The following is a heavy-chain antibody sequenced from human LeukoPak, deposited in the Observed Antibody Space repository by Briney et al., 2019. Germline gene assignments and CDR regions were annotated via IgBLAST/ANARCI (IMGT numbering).Heavy chain of an antibody. CDR2: INHSGRT. Sequence: PSETLPLTCAVYVGSFSDYYWRWIRQSPGKGVGWNGEINHSGRTDYNPSPKSRATISVDTSKKQFSLRLTSVTAADTSVYFCARGRFQRRFMATPFDPWGQGILVTASS. CDR1: VGSFSDYY. J-gene: IGHJ5*02. V-gene: IGHV4-34*01. CDR3: ARGRFQRRFMATPFDP. D-gene: IGHD4-23*01.